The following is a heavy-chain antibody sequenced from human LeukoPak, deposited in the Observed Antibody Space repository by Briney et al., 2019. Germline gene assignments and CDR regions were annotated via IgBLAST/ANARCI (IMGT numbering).Heavy chain of an antibody. CDR2: ISSSGGYI. CDR3: ARLRDTVTSASDY. J-gene: IGHJ4*02. D-gene: IGHD4-17*01. V-gene: IGHV3-21*06. Sequence: GGSLRLSCAASGLTFSGYDMHWVRQAPGKGLEWVSTISSSGGYIYYADSVKGRFAISRDTAKNSLYLQMTSLRVEDTAVYNCARLRDTVTSASDYWGQGTLVTVSS. CDR1: GLTFSGYD.